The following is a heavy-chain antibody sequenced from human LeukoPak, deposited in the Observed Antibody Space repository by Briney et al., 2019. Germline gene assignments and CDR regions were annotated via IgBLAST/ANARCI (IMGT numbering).Heavy chain of an antibody. J-gene: IGHJ4*02. CDR3: ARFNGDYGVDY. CDR2: IYDSGST. Sequence: SETLSLTCNVSGYSISSGYYWGWIRQSPGKGLEWIGSIYDSGSTYYNPSLKSRVTISVDTSKNQFSLKLSSVTAADTAVYYCARFNGDYGVDYWGQGTLVTVSS. CDR1: GYSISSGYY. V-gene: IGHV4-38-2*02. D-gene: IGHD4-17*01.